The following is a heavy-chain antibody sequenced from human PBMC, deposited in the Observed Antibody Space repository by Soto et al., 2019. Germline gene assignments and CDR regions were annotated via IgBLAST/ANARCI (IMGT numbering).Heavy chain of an antibody. Sequence: QVQLLESGGGVVQPGRSLRLSCAASGFTFSSYTMHWVRQAPGKGLEWVTVISYDGNNKYYADSVKGRFTISRDNSKNTLYLQMNSLRAEDTAVYYCARAGVSIFRGVIGAVDYWGQGTLVTVSS. J-gene: IGHJ4*02. CDR1: GFTFSSYT. CDR3: ARAGVSIFRGVIGAVDY. V-gene: IGHV3-30-3*01. CDR2: ISYDGNNK. D-gene: IGHD3-16*02.